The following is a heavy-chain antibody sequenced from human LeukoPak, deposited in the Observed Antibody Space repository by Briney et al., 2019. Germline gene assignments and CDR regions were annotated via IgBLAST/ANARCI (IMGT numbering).Heavy chain of an antibody. Sequence: GGSLRLFCAASGFIFSTSGLNWVRQAPGKGLEWVSFIDTNSRTTYYGDSVKGRFTISRDNAKNSLFLQMDSLRAEDTAVYYCTKDFLIDPLWGQGTLVTVSS. CDR1: GFIFSTSG. CDR2: IDTNSRTT. J-gene: IGHJ4*02. CDR3: TKDFLIDPL. V-gene: IGHV3-48*04. D-gene: IGHD2/OR15-2a*01.